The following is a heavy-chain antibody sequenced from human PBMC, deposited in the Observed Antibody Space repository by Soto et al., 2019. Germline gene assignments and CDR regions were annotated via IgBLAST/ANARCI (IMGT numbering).Heavy chain of an antibody. Sequence: GGSLRLSCAASGFTVSSNYMSWVRQAPGKGLEWVSVIYSGGSTYYADSVKGRFTISRDNSKNTLYLQMNSLRAEDTAVYYCARTRSYDFWSGYYPPVTFDYWGQGTLVTVSS. CDR3: ARTRSYDFWSGYYPPVTFDY. CDR1: GFTVSSNY. J-gene: IGHJ4*02. CDR2: IYSGGST. D-gene: IGHD3-3*01. V-gene: IGHV3-53*01.